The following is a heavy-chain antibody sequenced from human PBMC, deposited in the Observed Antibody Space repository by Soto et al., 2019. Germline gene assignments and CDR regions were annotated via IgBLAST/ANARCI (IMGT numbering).Heavy chain of an antibody. V-gene: IGHV4-34*01. Sequence: SETLSLTCAVCGGSFSGYYWSWIRQPPGKGLEWIGEINHSGSTNYNPSLKSRVTISVDTSKNQFSLKLSSVTAADTAVYYCARLYCSGGSCYPMGYYYYYMDVWGKGTTVTVSS. J-gene: IGHJ6*03. CDR3: ARLYCSGGSCYPMGYYYYYMDV. CDR1: GGSFSGYY. D-gene: IGHD2-15*01. CDR2: INHSGST.